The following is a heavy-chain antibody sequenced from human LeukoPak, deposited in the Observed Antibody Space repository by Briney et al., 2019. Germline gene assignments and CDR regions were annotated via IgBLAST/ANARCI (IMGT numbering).Heavy chain of an antibody. CDR1: GYTFTSYG. V-gene: IGHV1-18*01. CDR2: ISAYNGNT. Sequence: GASVKVSCKASGYTFTSYGISWVRQAPGQGLEWMGWISAYNGNTNYAQKLQGRVTMTTDTSTSTAYMELRSLRSDDTAVYCCVRDRGRSSSSYYFDYWGQGTLVTVSS. CDR3: VRDRGRSSSSYYFDY. J-gene: IGHJ4*02. D-gene: IGHD6-13*01.